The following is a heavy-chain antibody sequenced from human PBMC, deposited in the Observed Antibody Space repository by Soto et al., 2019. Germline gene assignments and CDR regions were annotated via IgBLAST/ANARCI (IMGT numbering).Heavy chain of an antibody. CDR2: ISAYNGNT. D-gene: IGHD3-22*01. CDR3: ARDSYYYDTSGYRTVDY. J-gene: IGHJ4*02. CDR1: GYAFTSDG. V-gene: IGHV1-18*01. Sequence: ASVKVSCEASGYAFTSDGISWVRQAPGQGLEWMGRISAYNGNTNYAQKLQGRVTMTTDTSTSTGYMELRSLRSDDTAVYYCARDSYYYDTSGYRTVDYWGQGTLVTVSS.